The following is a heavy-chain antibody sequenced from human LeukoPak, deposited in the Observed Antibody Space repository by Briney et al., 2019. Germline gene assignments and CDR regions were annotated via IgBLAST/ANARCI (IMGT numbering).Heavy chain of an antibody. D-gene: IGHD3-22*01. CDR3: ARVMRASYDSSGFRAFDI. CDR2: IYYSGST. CDR1: GGSISGYF. V-gene: IGHV4-59*01. Sequence: SETLSLTCAVSGGSISGYFWSWIRQPPGKGLEWIGYIYYSGSTNYGPSLKSRVTISVDTSKNQFSLKLRSVTAADTAVYYCARVMRASYDSSGFRAFDIWGQGTMVTVSS. J-gene: IGHJ3*02.